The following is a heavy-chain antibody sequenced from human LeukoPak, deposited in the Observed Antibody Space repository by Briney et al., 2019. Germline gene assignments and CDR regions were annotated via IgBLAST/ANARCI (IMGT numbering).Heavy chain of an antibody. Sequence: ASVKVSCKASGYSSPTYYIHWVRQAPGHGLEWMGFINPSGGTTSFARSLQGRVSMTRDTSTSTVYMDLSSLRSDDSAVYYCARLRSGSLDYWGQGTLVTVSS. V-gene: IGHV1-46*04. J-gene: IGHJ4*02. D-gene: IGHD3-3*01. CDR2: INPSGGTT. CDR1: GYSSPTYY. CDR3: ARLRSGSLDY.